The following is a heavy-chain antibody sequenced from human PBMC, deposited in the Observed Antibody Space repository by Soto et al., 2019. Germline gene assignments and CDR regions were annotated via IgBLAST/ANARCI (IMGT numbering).Heavy chain of an antibody. D-gene: IGHD3-10*01. V-gene: IGHV4-39*01. CDR3: ARARHGSGSSFHH. CDR1: GGSISSDSYY. J-gene: IGHJ4*02. Sequence: SETLSLTCAVSGGSISSDSYYWGWIRQSPEKGLEWIASISYSGSTYYNPTLKSQLNKSVDTSKNQFSLKLKSETAADTDVYYCARARHGSGSSFHHWGQGTLGTVSS. CDR2: ISYSGST.